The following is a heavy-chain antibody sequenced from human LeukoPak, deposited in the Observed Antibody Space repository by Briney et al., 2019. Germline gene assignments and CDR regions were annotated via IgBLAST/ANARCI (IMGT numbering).Heavy chain of an antibody. V-gene: IGHV4-59*01. CDR3: ARAYGDAFEI. CDR2: IYYSGST. CDR1: GGSISSYY. Sequence: SETLSLTCTVSGGSISSYYWSWIRQPPGKGLEWIGYIYYSGSTNYNPSLKSRVTISVDTSKNQFSLKLSSVTAADTAVYYCARAYGDAFEIWGQGTMVTVSS. J-gene: IGHJ3*02. D-gene: IGHD3-10*01.